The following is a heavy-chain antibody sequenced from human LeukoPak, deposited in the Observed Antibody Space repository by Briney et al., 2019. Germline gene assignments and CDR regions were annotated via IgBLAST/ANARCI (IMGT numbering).Heavy chain of an antibody. Sequence: GGSLRLSCAASGFTFSSYSMNWVRQAPGKGLEWVSSISSSSSYIYYADSVKGRFTISRDNAKNSLYLQMNSLRAEDTAVYYCARDLRVESYYYGMDVWGQGTTVTVSS. J-gene: IGHJ6*02. V-gene: IGHV3-21*01. D-gene: IGHD5-24*01. CDR3: ARDLRVESYYYGMDV. CDR2: ISSSSSYI. CDR1: GFTFSSYS.